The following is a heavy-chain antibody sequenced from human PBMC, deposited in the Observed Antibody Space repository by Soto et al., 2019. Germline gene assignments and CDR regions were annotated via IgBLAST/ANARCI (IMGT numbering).Heavy chain of an antibody. D-gene: IGHD5-12*01. CDR2: IIPIFGTA. J-gene: IGHJ3*02. CDR1: GGTFSSYA. Sequence: SVKVSCKASGGTFSSYASSWVRQAPGQGLEWMGGIIPIFGTANYAQKFQGRVTITADKSTSTAYRELSSLRSEDTAVYYCARAPTRDGYNYDAFDSWGQGTMVTVAS. V-gene: IGHV1-69*06. CDR3: ARAPTRDGYNYDAFDS.